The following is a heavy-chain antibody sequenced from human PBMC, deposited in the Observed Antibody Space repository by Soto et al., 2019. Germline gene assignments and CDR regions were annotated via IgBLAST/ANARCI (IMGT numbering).Heavy chain of an antibody. Sequence: QVQLQESGPGLVKPSQTLSLTCTVSGGSISSGGYYWSWIRQHPGKGLEWTGYIYYSGSTYYNPSLESSVNISVNTSKNKSSLKLSSQLDADTAVYYCARDNITPDVNLSNYCYMDVWGKGTTVTVSS. CDR1: GGSISSGGYY. CDR3: ARDNITPDVNLSNYCYMDV. CDR2: IYYSGST. J-gene: IGHJ6*03. D-gene: IGHD3-16*01. V-gene: IGHV4-31*01.